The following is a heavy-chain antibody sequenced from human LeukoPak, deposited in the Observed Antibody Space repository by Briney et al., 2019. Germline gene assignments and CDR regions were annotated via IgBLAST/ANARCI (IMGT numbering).Heavy chain of an antibody. Sequence: GGSLRLSCAASGFTFSSYDMHWVRQAPGKGLEWVAFMRNDGNNKYYAHSVKGRFTISRDNSKNTLYLQMNSLRAEDTAVYYCAKGSNYYGSGSIDYWGQGTLVTVSS. CDR1: GFTFSSYD. V-gene: IGHV3-30*02. CDR2: MRNDGNNK. D-gene: IGHD3-10*01. CDR3: AKGSNYYGSGSIDY. J-gene: IGHJ4*02.